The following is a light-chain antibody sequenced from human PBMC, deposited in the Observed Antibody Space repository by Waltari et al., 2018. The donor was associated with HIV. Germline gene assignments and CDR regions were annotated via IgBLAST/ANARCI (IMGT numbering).Light chain of an antibody. CDR2: SND. CDR3: AAWDVSLNGLV. V-gene: IGLV1-44*01. Sequence: QSVLTQPPSASGPPGQRVTISCSGSRSTIGSKTVNGYQQLPGTAPQLLIYSNDQRPSGVPDRVSGSKSGTSASLAISGLQSEDEAGYYCAAWDVSLNGLVFGGGTKVTVL. J-gene: IGLJ2*01. CDR1: RSTIGSKT.